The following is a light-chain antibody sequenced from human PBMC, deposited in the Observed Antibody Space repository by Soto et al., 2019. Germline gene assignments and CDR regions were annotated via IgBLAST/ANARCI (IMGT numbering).Light chain of an antibody. Sequence: QSALTQPASVSASPGQSITISCAGTSSDVGGWPHVSWYQQHPGKAPKLVIYEVSNRPSGVSSRFSGSKSGSTASLTISGLRAEDEADYYCSSYTSSSTLVFGGGTKLTVL. CDR3: SSYTSSSTLV. J-gene: IGLJ2*01. CDR1: SSDVGGWPH. CDR2: EVS. V-gene: IGLV2-14*01.